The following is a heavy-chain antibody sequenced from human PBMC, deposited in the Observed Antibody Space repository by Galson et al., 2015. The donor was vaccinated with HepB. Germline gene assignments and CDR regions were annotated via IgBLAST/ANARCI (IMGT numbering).Heavy chain of an antibody. CDR3: ARIAALGAGWFDP. D-gene: IGHD6-25*01. Sequence: SVKVSCKASGGTFTSYPISWVRQAPGQGLEWMGGIIPIFGTANYAQKFQGRVTITADESTSTAHMELSSLRSEDTAVYYCARIAALGAGWFDPWGQGTLVTVSS. CDR2: IIPIFGTA. J-gene: IGHJ5*02. CDR1: GGTFTSYP. V-gene: IGHV1-69*13.